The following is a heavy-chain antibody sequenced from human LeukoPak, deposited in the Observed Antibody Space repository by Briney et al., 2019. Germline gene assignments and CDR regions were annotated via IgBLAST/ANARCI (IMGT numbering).Heavy chain of an antibody. CDR3: ARDRLQLQS. CDR2: IYYSGST. CDR1: GGSISSSTYY. D-gene: IGHD1-1*01. J-gene: IGHJ5*02. V-gene: IGHV4-39*07. Sequence: SETLSLTCTVSGGSISSSTYYWGWIRQPPGKGLEWIGSIYYSGSTYYNPSLKSRVTISVDTSKNQFSLKLSSVTAADTAVYYCARDRLQLQSWGQGTLVTVSS.